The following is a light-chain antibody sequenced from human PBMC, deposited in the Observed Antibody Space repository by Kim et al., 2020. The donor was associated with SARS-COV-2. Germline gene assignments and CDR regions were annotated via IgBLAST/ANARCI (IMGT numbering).Light chain of an antibody. CDR3: QQFNNWPLYS. J-gene: IGKJ2*03. CDR2: GAS. V-gene: IGKV3-15*01. Sequence: EVVMTQPPATLSVSPGERATLSCRASQRVSSNLAWFQQKPGPAPRLLIYGASSSASGVPARFSGSGSGTAFTLTISSLQSEDFAVYYCQQFNNWPLYSFGQGTKLEI. CDR1: QRVSSN.